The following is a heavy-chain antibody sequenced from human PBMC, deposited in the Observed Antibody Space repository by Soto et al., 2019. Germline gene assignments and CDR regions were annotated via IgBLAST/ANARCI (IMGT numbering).Heavy chain of an antibody. D-gene: IGHD3-22*01. V-gene: IGHV3-66*01. Sequence: PGGSLRLSCAASGFTVSSNYMSWARQAPGKGLEWVSVIYSGGSTYYADSVKGRFTISRDNSKNTLYLQMSSLRADDTALYYCVKGEYYYGSSGYYPFDYWGQGT. CDR3: VKGEYYYGSSGYYPFDY. CDR1: GFTVSSNY. J-gene: IGHJ4*02. CDR2: IYSGGST.